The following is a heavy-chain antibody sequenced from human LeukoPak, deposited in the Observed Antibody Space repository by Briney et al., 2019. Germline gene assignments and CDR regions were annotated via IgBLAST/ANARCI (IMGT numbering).Heavy chain of an antibody. D-gene: IGHD3-22*01. J-gene: IGHJ4*02. CDR1: GFTFSDYY. CDR3: ARAPGYYDSSGYYYYFDY. V-gene: IGHV3-11*01. Sequence: GGSLRLSCAASGFTFSDYYMSWIRQAPGKGLEWVSYISSSGSTIYYADSVKGRFTISRDNAKNSLYLQMNSLRAEDTAVYYCARAPGYYDSSGYYYYFDYWGQGTLVTVSS. CDR2: ISSSGSTI.